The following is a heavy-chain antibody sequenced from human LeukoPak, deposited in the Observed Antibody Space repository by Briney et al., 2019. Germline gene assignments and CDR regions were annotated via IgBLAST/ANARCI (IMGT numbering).Heavy chain of an antibody. CDR2: IYYSGST. Sequence: SETLTLTCTVSGGSISSYYWSWIRQPPWKGLEWIGYIYYSGSTNYHPSLKSRVTISVDTSKNQFSLKLSSVTAADTAVYYCARVGSSSWPYNWFDPWGQGTLVTVSS. CDR3: ARVGSSSWPYNWFDP. V-gene: IGHV4-59*01. CDR1: GGSISSYY. J-gene: IGHJ5*02. D-gene: IGHD6-13*01.